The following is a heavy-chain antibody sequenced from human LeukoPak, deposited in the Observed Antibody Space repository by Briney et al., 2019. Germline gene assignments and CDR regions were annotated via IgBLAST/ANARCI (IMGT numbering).Heavy chain of an antibody. D-gene: IGHD3-10*01. CDR3: AKDRTYYYGSGSYLFDY. V-gene: IGHV3-23*01. Sequence: GGSLRLSCAASGFTFSSYAMSWVRQAPGKGLEWVSAISGSGGSTYYADSVKGRFTISRDNSKNTLYLQMNSLRAEDTAVYYCAKDRTYYYGSGSYLFDYWGQGTLVTVSS. CDR1: GFTFSSYA. J-gene: IGHJ4*02. CDR2: ISGSGGST.